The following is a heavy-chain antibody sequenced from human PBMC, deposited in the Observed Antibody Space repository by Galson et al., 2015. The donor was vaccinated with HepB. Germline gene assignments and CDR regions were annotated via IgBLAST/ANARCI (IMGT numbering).Heavy chain of an antibody. CDR2: ISTGSLTI. CDR1: GFTFSSYE. J-gene: IGHJ4*02. Sequence: SLRLSCAASGFTFSSYEMNWVRQAPGNGLEWISYISTGSLTIYYADYVRGRLTISRDNANNSLYLQMNSLRAEDSAVYFCARDYDRFDFWGRGTLVTVSS. CDR3: ARDYDRFDF. D-gene: IGHD3-16*01. V-gene: IGHV3-48*03.